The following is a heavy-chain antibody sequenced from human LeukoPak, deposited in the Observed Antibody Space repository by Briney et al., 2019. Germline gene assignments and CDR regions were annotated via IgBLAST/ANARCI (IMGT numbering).Heavy chain of an antibody. CDR2: DRGSGTDT. CDR3: AKTSRRDSAYDSTFDY. V-gene: IGHV3-23*01. Sequence: VGSLRLSCAASRFTFSTYAMTWVRQAPGRGREWVSADRGSGTDTYYADSVKGRFTISRDNSKNTLYLQLNSLRAEDTAIYYCAKTSRRDSAYDSTFDYWGQGTLVTVSS. J-gene: IGHJ4*02. CDR1: RFTFSTYA. D-gene: IGHD5-12*01.